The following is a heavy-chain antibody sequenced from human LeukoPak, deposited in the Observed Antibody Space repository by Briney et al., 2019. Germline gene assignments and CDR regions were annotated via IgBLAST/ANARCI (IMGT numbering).Heavy chain of an antibody. D-gene: IGHD3-9*01. CDR1: GYTFTSYD. CDR3: ATLGYFDWLFPFDY. J-gene: IGHJ4*02. Sequence: ASVKVSCKASGYTFTSYDINRVRQATGQGLEWMGWMNPNSGNTGYAQKFQGRVTMTRNTSISTAYMELSSLRSEDTAVYYCATLGYFDWLFPFDYWGQGTLVTVSS. CDR2: MNPNSGNT. V-gene: IGHV1-8*01.